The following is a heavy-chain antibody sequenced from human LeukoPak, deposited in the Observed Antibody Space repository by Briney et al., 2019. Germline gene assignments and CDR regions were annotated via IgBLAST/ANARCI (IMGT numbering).Heavy chain of an antibody. D-gene: IGHD1-26*01. J-gene: IGHJ3*02. Sequence: ASVTVSCKASGYTFTSHYMHWVRQAPGQGLEWMGIINPSGGSTSYGQKFQGRVTMTRDTSTSTVYKELSSLRSEDTAVYYCARVVTRDPELIDAFDIWGQGTMVTVSS. CDR2: INPSGGST. CDR1: GYTFTSHY. V-gene: IGHV1-46*01. CDR3: ARVVTRDPELIDAFDI.